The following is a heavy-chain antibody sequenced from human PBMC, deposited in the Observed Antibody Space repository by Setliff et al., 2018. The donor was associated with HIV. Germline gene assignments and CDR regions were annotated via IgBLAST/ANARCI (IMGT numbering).Heavy chain of an antibody. V-gene: IGHV3-49*04. CDR1: GFTFGDFA. Sequence: GSLRLSCTASGFTFGDFAMGWVRQAPGKGLEWVGFIRRKVYGGTTEYAASVKGSFTISRDDSKSIAYLQMNSLETEDTAVYYCTRAQWVVAAIEDFYYMDVWGKGTTVTVSS. CDR3: TRAQWVVAAIEDFYYMDV. CDR2: IRRKVYGGTT. D-gene: IGHD2-15*01. J-gene: IGHJ6*03.